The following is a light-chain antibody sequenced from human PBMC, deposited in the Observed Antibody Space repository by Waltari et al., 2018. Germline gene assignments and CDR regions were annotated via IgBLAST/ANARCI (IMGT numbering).Light chain of an antibody. J-gene: IGKJ2*01. V-gene: IGKV3-15*01. CDR1: QTVSSN. Sequence: EVVMTQSPATLSVSPGERATLSCRASQTVSSNLAWYQQKPGQPPRLLIYGASTRASGIPARFSGRGSGTEFTLTISSLQSEDFAVYYCQQYNNWPPYTFGQGTKLEIK. CDR2: GAS. CDR3: QQYNNWPPYT.